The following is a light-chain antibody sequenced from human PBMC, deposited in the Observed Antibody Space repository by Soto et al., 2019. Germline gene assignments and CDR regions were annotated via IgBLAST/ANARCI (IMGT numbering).Light chain of an antibody. CDR1: SSDVGGYYY. CDR2: QVT. Sequence: QSVLTQPASVSGSPGQSITVSCTGTSSDVGGYYYVSWYQVHPGKAPKLLIFQVTNRPSGVSNRFSGSKSGNTASLTISGLRAEDEDDYYCCSYSSSSTFYVFGTGTKVTVL. J-gene: IGLJ1*01. V-gene: IGLV2-14*01. CDR3: CSYSSSSTFYV.